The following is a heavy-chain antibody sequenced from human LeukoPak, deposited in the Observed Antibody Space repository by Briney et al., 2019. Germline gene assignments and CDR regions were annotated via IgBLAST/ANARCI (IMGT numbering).Heavy chain of an antibody. D-gene: IGHD2-15*01. CDR2: IWYDGSIQ. V-gene: IGHV3-33*01. J-gene: IGHJ4*02. CDR1: GFTFSSYG. CDR3: ARAGYCSGGSCYGSDY. Sequence: LGGSLRLSCAASGFTFSSYGMHWVRQAPGKGLEWVAAIWYDGSIQYYADSVKGRFTISRDNSKNTLYLQMDSLRAEDTAVYYCARAGYCSGGSCYGSDYWGQGTLVSVSS.